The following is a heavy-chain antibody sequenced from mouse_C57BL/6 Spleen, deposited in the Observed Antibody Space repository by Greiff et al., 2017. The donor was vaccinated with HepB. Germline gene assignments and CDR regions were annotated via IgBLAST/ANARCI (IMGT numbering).Heavy chain of an antibody. V-gene: IGHV8-8*01. CDR1: GFSLSTFGMG. D-gene: IGHD1-1*01. CDR3: ARMDYYGSSYVWYFDV. J-gene: IGHJ1*03. Sequence: QVTLKESGPGILQPSQTLSLTCSFSGFSLSTFGMGVGWIRQPSGKGLEWLAHIWWDDDKYYNPALKSRRTISKDTSKNQVFLKIANVDTADTATYYCARMDYYGSSYVWYFDVWGTGTTVTVSS. CDR2: IWWDDDK.